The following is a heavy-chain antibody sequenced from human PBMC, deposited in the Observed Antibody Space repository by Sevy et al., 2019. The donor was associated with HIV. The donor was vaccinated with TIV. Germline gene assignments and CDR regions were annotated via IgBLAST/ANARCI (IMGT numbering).Heavy chain of an antibody. Sequence: GGSLRLSCAASGFTFSSYEMNWVRQAPGKGLEWNSYITLSGSSMYYADSVKSRFTISRDNAKNSLYLQMNSLRAEDTAVYYCARDPQGITVAGTAIDYWGQGTLVTVSS. CDR2: ITLSGSSM. CDR3: ARDPQGITVAGTAIDY. V-gene: IGHV3-48*03. CDR1: GFTFSSYE. J-gene: IGHJ4*02. D-gene: IGHD6-19*01.